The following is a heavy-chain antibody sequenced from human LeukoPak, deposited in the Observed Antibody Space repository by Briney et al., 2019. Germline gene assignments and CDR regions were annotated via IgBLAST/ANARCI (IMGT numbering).Heavy chain of an antibody. CDR2: IYYSGTT. V-gene: IGHV4-39*02. CDR1: GGSINTNNYY. J-gene: IGHJ5*02. Sequence: PSETLSLTCTVSGGSINTNNYYWGWIRQPSGKGLEWIGSIYYSGTTYYNPSLERRLTIAIDTSKNLFSLKVSDVTAADTAVYFCAKRTTGYCISTSCYNSWGQGTLVTVSS. D-gene: IGHD2-2*02. CDR3: AKRTTGYCISTSCYNS.